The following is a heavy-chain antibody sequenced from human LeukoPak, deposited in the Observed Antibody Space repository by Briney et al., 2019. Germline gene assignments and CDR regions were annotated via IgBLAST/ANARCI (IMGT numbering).Heavy chain of an antibody. CDR1: GFTVSDNY. J-gene: IGHJ1*01. Sequence: PGGSLRLSCAASGFTVSDNYMSWVRQAPGKGLELVSVFYSGGSTRYADSVKGRFTISRDNSKNTLYLQLNGLRAEDTAVYFCASSSWSSEYFHYWGQGTLVTVSS. V-gene: IGHV3-66*01. CDR3: ASSSWSSEYFHY. D-gene: IGHD6-13*01. CDR2: FYSGGST.